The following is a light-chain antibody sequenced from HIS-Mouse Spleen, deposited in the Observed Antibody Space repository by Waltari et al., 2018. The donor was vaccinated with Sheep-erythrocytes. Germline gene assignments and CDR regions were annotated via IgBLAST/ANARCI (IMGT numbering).Light chain of an antibody. CDR2: EGS. J-gene: IGLJ7*01. V-gene: IGLV2-23*01. CDR3: CSYAGSSTV. Sequence: QSALTQPASVSGSPGQSLTISCTGTSRDVGSYNLVSWYQQHPGKAPKLMIYEGSKRPSGVSNRFSGSKSGNTASLTISGLQAEDEADYYCCSYAGSSTVFGGGTQLTVL. CDR1: SRDVGSYNL.